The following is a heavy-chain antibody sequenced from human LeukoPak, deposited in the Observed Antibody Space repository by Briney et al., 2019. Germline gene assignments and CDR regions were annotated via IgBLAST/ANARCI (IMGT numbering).Heavy chain of an antibody. CDR3: AREYYGDYYFDY. D-gene: IGHD4-17*01. CDR1: GFTFSSYG. V-gene: IGHV3-33*01. CDR2: IWYDGSNK. J-gene: IGHJ4*02. Sequence: PGRSLRLSCAASGFTFSSYGMHWVRQAPGKGLEWVALIWYDGSNKYHADSVKGRFTISRDNSKNTLFLQMNSLRAEDTAVYYCAREYYGDYYFDYRGQGTLVTASS.